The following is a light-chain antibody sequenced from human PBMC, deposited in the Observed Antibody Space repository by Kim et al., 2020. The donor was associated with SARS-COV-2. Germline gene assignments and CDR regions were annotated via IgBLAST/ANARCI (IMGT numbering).Light chain of an antibody. J-gene: IGLJ3*02. CDR3: AAWDDSLSGPGV. Sequence: ELTQPPSASGTPGQRVTISCSGSSSNIGSNYVYWYQQLPGTAPKLLIYRNNQRPSGVPDRFSGSKSGTSASLAISGLRSEDEGDYYCAAWDDSLSGPGVFGGGTQLTVL. CDR1: SSNIGSNY. CDR2: RNN. V-gene: IGLV1-47*01.